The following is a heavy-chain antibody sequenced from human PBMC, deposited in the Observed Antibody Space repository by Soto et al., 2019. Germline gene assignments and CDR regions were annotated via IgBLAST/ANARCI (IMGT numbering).Heavy chain of an antibody. Sequence: SETLSLTCTVSGGSISSSSYYWGWIRQPPGKGKEWIGSIYYSGSTYYNPSLKSRVTISVDTSKNQFSLKLSSVTAADTAVFYFARHREEDYYDSSGYPFDYWGQGTLVTVSS. CDR1: GGSISSSSYY. D-gene: IGHD3-22*01. CDR2: IYYSGST. J-gene: IGHJ4*02. CDR3: ARHREEDYYDSSGYPFDY. V-gene: IGHV4-39*01.